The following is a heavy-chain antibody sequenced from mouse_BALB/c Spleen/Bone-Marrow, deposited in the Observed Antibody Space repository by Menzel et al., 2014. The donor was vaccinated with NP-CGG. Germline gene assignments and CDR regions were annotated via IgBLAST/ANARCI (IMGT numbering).Heavy chain of an antibody. Sequence: EVQLVESGGGLVKPGGSLKLSCAASGFTFSSYAMSWVRQTPEKRLEWVATISSGGSYTYYPDSVKGRFTISRDNAKNTLYLQMSSLRSEDTAMYYCARSRVCGYYFGGQGTTLTVSS. CDR3: ARSRVCGYYF. J-gene: IGHJ2*01. D-gene: IGHD2-3*01. CDR2: ISSGGSYT. CDR1: GFTFSSYA. V-gene: IGHV5-9-3*01.